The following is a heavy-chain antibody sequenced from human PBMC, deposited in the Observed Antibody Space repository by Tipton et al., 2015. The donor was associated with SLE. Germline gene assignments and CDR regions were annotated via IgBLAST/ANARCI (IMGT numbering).Heavy chain of an antibody. Sequence: QLVQSGAEVKKPGSSVKVSCKASGGTFSSYAISWVRQAPGQGLEWMGGIIPILGIANYAQKFQGRVTISADESSTTVYMELSSLRSDDTAVYFCAGVLRFLEWLSPRWFDPWGQGTLVTVSS. J-gene: IGHJ5*02. CDR3: AGVLRFLEWLSPRWFDP. D-gene: IGHD3-3*01. V-gene: IGHV1-69*01. CDR1: GGTFSSYA. CDR2: IIPILGIA.